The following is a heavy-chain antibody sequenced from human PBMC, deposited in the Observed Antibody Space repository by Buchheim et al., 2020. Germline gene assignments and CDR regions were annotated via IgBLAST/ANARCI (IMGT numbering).Heavy chain of an antibody. J-gene: IGHJ4*02. CDR3: ARDSLKYYYDSSGGYFDY. V-gene: IGHV3-30-3*01. Sequence: QVQLVESGGGVVQPGRSLRLSCAASGFTFSSYAMHWVRQAPGKGLEWVAIISHDGYNKYYADSVKGRFTISRDNSKNTLYPQLNSLRAEDTSVYYCARDSLKYYYDSSGGYFDYWGQGTL. CDR1: GFTFSSYA. D-gene: IGHD3-22*01. CDR2: ISHDGYNK.